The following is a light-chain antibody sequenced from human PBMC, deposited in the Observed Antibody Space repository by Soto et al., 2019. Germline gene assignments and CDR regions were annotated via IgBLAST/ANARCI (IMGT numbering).Light chain of an antibody. V-gene: IGLV1-51*02. J-gene: IGLJ1*01. Sequence: QSVLTQPPSMSAAPGQKVTISCSGSRSSIGDNYVSWYQHLPGTAPKLLIYETNKRPSGIPDRFSGSKSGTSATLGITGLQTGDEADYYCGTWDSSLNADVFGTGTKLTVL. CDR1: RSSIGDNY. CDR2: ETN. CDR3: GTWDSSLNADV.